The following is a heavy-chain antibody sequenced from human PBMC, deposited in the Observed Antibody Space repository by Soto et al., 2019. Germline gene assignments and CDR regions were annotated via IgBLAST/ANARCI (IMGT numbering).Heavy chain of an antibody. Sequence: EVQLLESGGGLVQPGGSLRLSCAASGFTFSSYAMSWVRQAPGKGLEWVSAISGSGGSTYYADSVKGRFTISRDNSKNTLYLQTNSVRADDAAVYYCAKDRGDLSGYHFDYWGQGTLVTLSS. D-gene: IGHD3-9*01. CDR2: ISGSGGST. J-gene: IGHJ4*02. V-gene: IGHV3-23*01. CDR3: AKDRGDLSGYHFDY. CDR1: GFTFSSYA.